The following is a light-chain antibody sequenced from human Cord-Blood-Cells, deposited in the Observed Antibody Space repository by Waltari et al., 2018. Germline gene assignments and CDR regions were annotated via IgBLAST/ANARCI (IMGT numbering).Light chain of an antibody. CDR3: SSYTSSSTLDYV. CDR1: SSDVAGYNY. J-gene: IGLJ1*01. V-gene: IGLV2-14*01. CDR2: EVS. Sequence: QSALTPPAPVSGSPGQSIPISCTGTSSDVAGYNYVSWYQQHPGKAPKLMIYEVSNRPSGVSNRFSGSKSGNTASLTISGLQAEDEADYYCSSYTSSSTLDYVFGTGTKVTVL.